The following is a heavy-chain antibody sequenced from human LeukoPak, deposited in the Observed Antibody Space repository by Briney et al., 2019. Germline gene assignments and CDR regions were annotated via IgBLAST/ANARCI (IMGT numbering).Heavy chain of an antibody. CDR1: GGPISNYY. D-gene: IGHD6-19*01. CDR3: AKVVSGWFDP. J-gene: IGHJ5*02. Sequence: SETLSLTCSVSGGPISNYYWSWIRQPPGKGLEWIGYIYHNGGTNYNPSLKSRVTISVDMSKNQFSLKLSSVTAADTAVYYCAKVVSGWFDPWGQGTLVTVSS. CDR2: IYHNGGT. V-gene: IGHV4-59*01.